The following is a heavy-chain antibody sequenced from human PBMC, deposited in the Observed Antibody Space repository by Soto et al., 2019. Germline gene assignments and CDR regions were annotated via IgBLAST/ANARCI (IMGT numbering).Heavy chain of an antibody. J-gene: IGHJ4*02. D-gene: IGHD3-10*01. Sequence: EVQLLESGGGLVQPGGSLRLSCAASGFTFSTYAMSWVRQPPGKGLEWVSIVSDGGSDAFYADSVKGRFAISRDNSKNTLYLQMNSLTAEDTAVYYCAKHFVNGEVDYWGQGTPFTVSS. V-gene: IGHV3-23*01. CDR2: VSDGGSDA. CDR3: AKHFVNGEVDY. CDR1: GFTFSTYA.